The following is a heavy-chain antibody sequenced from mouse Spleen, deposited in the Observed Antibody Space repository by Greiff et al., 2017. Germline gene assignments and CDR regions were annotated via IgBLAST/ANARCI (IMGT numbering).Heavy chain of an antibody. D-gene: IGHD2-14*01. Sequence: VQGVESGPGLVQPSQSLSITCTVSGFSLTSYGVHWVRQSPGKGLEWLGVIWSGGSTDYNAAFISRLSISKDNSKSQVFFKMNSLQANDTAIYYCARNYLRYDYVDYWGQGTTLTVSS. V-gene: IGHV2-2*02. CDR2: IWSGGST. CDR1: GFSLTSYG. CDR3: ARNYLRYDYVDY. J-gene: IGHJ2*01.